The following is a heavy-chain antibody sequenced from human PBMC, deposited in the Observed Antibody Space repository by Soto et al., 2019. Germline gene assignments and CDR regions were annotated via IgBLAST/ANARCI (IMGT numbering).Heavy chain of an antibody. V-gene: IGHV3-30*18. CDR1: GFTFSNYG. J-gene: IGHJ6*02. CDR2: ISYAGSNK. D-gene: IGHD3-10*01. CDR3: AKDLYGSETYTYYCGMDV. Sequence: QVQLVESGGGVVQPGRSLRLSCAASGFTFSNYGMHWVRQAPGKGLEWVAVISYAGSNKFYADSVKGRFTISRDYSKNTLFLQMNSLRAEDTAVYYCAKDLYGSETYTYYCGMDVWGQGTTVTVSS.